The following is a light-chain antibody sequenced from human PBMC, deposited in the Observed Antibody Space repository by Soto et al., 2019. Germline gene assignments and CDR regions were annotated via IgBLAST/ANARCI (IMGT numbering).Light chain of an antibody. CDR2: DVS. Sequence: QSALTQPASVSGSPGQSIAISCTGTNGDIGGYNYVSWYQQHPGKAPKLLIYDVSNRPSGVSNRFSGSKSGNMASLTSSGLQAEDAAEYYRSSYTSSNTWVFGGETQLTVL. J-gene: IGLJ3*02. V-gene: IGLV2-14*01. CDR3: SSYTSSNTWV. CDR1: NGDIGGYNY.